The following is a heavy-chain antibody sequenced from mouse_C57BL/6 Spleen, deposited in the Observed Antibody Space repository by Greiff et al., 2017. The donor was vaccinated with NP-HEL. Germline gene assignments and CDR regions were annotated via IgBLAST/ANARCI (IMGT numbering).Heavy chain of an antibody. CDR3: ARDAPYYYGSSYPFAY. V-gene: IGHV7-1*01. CDR2: SRNKANDYTT. CDR1: GFTFSDFY. Sequence: EVKVVESGGGLVQSGRSLRLSCATSGFTFSDFYMEWVRQAPGKGLEWIAASRNKANDYTTEYSASVKGRFIVSRDTSQSILYLQMNALRAEDTAIYYCARDAPYYYGSSYPFAYWGQGTLVTVSA. J-gene: IGHJ3*01. D-gene: IGHD1-1*01.